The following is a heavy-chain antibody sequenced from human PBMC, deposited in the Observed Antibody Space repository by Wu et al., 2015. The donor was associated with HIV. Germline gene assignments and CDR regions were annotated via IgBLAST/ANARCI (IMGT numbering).Heavy chain of an antibody. D-gene: IGHD2-21*01. V-gene: IGHV1-2*02. CDR1: GYNFIDYS. Sequence: QVRLCNLGCDEKPGSSVRISCETFGYNFIDYSIHWVRHVRGKGLEWMGWMKPSRGAVNYARNFQGRVTMTRQFSFDDTDRGTAYMELTGLTSADTADYYCVRRAVCDHCGNFHFQHWGQGTLVVVSS. J-gene: IGHJ1*01. CDR2: MKPSRGAV. CDR3: VRRAVCDHCGNFHFQH.